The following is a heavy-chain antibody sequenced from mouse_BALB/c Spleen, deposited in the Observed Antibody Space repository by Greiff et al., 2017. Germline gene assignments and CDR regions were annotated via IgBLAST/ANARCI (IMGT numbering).Heavy chain of an antibody. CDR2: IYPGNSDT. Sequence: VQLKQSGTVLARPGASVKMSCKASGYSFTSYWMHWVKQRPGQGLEWIGAIYPGNSDTSYNQKFKGKAKLTAVTSASTAYMELSSLTNEDSAVYYCTRRLIYYGNYYAMDYWGQGTSVTVSS. CDR3: TRRLIYYGNYYAMDY. V-gene: IGHV1-5*01. CDR1: GYSFTSYW. D-gene: IGHD2-1*01. J-gene: IGHJ4*01.